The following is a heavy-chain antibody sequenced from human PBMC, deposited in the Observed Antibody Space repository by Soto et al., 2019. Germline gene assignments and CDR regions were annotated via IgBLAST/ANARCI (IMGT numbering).Heavy chain of an antibody. CDR3: ARDLRGSPDY. CDR1: GFTFSSYW. CDR2: INPDGGTT. V-gene: IGHV3-74*03. Sequence: EGQLVESGGGLVQPGGSLRLSCTASGFTFSSYWMNWVRQAPGKGLDWVSLINPDGGTTTYAESVKGRFTIFRDNAKNTVYLQMTSLSVEDPAVYYCARDLRGSPDYWGQGTLVTVSS. J-gene: IGHJ4*02. D-gene: IGHD1-26*01.